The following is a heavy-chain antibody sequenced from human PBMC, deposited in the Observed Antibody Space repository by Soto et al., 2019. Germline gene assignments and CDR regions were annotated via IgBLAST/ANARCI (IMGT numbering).Heavy chain of an antibody. CDR2: IWHDGKNK. J-gene: IGHJ4*02. CDR3: ARDPGQDEAMDY. CDR1: AFAFSDFG. Sequence: QVQVVESGGGVVQPGRSLRLSCAASAFAFSDFGMHWVRQAPGKGLEWVAVIWHDGKNKDYADYAKGRFTISRDNSRNILYLEMNSLRVEDTAVYYCARDPGQDEAMDYWGQGTLVTVSS. V-gene: IGHV3-33*01.